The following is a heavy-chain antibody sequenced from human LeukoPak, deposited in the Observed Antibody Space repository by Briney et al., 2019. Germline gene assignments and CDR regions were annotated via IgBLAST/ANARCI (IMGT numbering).Heavy chain of an antibody. D-gene: IGHD3-9*01. CDR1: GGSFSGYY. CDR2: INHSGST. Sequence: SETLSLTCAVYGGSFSGYYWSWIRQPPGKGLEWIGEINHSGSTNYNPSLKSRVTISVDTSKNQFSLKLSSVTAADTAVYYCARVGGVSRYFDWPRDYWGQGTPVTVSS. CDR3: ARVGGVSRYFDWPRDY. V-gene: IGHV4-34*01. J-gene: IGHJ4*02.